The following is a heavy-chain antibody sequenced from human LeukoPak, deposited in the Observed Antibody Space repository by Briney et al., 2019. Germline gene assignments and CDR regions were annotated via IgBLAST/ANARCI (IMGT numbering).Heavy chain of an antibody. CDR3: ARVWIVEPHEDAFDI. D-gene: IGHD1-14*01. CDR1: GGSFSGYY. V-gene: IGHV4-34*01. Sequence: SETLSLTCAVYGGSFSGYYWSWIRQPPGKGLEWIGEINHSGSTNYNPSLKSRVTISVDTSKNQFSLKLSSVTAADTAVYYCARVWIVEPHEDAFDIWGQGTMVTVSS. J-gene: IGHJ3*02. CDR2: INHSGST.